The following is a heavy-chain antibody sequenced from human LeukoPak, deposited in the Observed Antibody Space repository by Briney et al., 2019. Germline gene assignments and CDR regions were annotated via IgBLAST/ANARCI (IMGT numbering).Heavy chain of an antibody. J-gene: IGHJ4*02. CDR2: ISGSGGST. CDR1: GFTFSSYA. CDR3: AKTPYVDIRMVTFDY. V-gene: IGHV3-23*01. D-gene: IGHD5-18*01. Sequence: GGSLRLSCAASGFTFSSYAMNWARQAPGKGLEWVSFISGSGGSTYHVDSVKGRFTISRDNSKNTLYLQMNSLRAEDTAVYYCAKTPYVDIRMVTFDYWGQGALVTVSS.